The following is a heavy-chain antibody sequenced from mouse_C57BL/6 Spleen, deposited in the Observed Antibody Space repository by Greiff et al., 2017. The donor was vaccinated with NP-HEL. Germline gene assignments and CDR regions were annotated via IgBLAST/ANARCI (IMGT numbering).Heavy chain of an antibody. CDR3: ARRDYDRFAY. V-gene: IGHV5-17*01. CDR1: GFTFSDYG. Sequence: DVKLVESGGGLVKPGGSLKLSCAASGFTFSDYGMHWVCQAPEKGLEWVAYISSGSSTIYYADTVKGRFTISRDNAKNTLFLQMTSLRSEDTAMYYCARRDYDRFAYWGQGTLVTVSA. D-gene: IGHD2-4*01. J-gene: IGHJ3*01. CDR2: ISSGSSTI.